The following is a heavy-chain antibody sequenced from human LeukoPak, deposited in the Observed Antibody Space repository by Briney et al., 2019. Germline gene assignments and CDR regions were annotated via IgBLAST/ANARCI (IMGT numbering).Heavy chain of an antibody. V-gene: IGHV1-8*03. Sequence: GASVKVSCKASGYSLTSYDINWVRQATGQGLEWMGWLNPNSGYTGYAQKFQGRVTFTRKTSINTAYMELSSLRSEDTAVYFCARGEYYGSGSWGCWGQGTLVTVSS. CDR1: GYSLTSYD. J-gene: IGHJ4*02. CDR3: ARGEYYGSGSWGC. CDR2: LNPNSGYT. D-gene: IGHD3-10*01.